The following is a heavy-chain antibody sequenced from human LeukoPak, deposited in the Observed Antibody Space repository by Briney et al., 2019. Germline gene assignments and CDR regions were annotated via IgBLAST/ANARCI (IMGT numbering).Heavy chain of an antibody. CDR2: IIPIFGTA. Sequence: ASVTVSCKGSGGTFSSYAISWVGQARGQGREWMGGIIPIFGTANYAQKFQGRVTITADESTSTASMELSSLRSEDTAVYYCASGEGGAVAGPFDYWGQGTLVTVSS. V-gene: IGHV1-69*01. CDR3: ASGEGGAVAGPFDY. J-gene: IGHJ4*02. CDR1: GGTFSSYA. D-gene: IGHD6-19*01.